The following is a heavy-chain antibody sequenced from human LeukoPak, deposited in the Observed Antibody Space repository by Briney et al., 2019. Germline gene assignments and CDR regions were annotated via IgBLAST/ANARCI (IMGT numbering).Heavy chain of an antibody. D-gene: IGHD6-13*01. CDR3: AKDFGAAAGIFGY. CDR1: EFTFSSYG. J-gene: IGHJ4*02. CDR2: IRYDGSNK. Sequence: GGSLRLSCAASEFTFSSYGMHWVRQAPGKGLERVAFIRYDGSNKYCADSVKGRFTISRDNSKNTLYLQMNSLRAEDTAVYYCAKDFGAAAGIFGYWGQGTLVTVSS. V-gene: IGHV3-30*02.